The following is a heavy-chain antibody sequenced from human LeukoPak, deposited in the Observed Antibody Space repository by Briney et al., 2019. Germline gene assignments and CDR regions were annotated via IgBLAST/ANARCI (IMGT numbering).Heavy chain of an antibody. D-gene: IGHD4-17*01. V-gene: IGHV3-23*01. CDR1: GFTFNTHA. J-gene: IGHJ4*02. CDR3: ATSGYGDYRTY. CDR2: INGNGAST. Sequence: GGSLRLSCAASGFTFNTHAVSWVRQAPGKGLEWVSGINGNGASTYYSDSAKGRFTISRDNSKNTLYLQMNSLRAEDTAVYYCATSGYGDYRTYWGQGTLVTVSS.